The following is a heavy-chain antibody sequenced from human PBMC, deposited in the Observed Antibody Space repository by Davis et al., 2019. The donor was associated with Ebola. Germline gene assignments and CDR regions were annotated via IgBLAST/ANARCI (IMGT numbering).Heavy chain of an antibody. Sequence: GESLKTSCAASGFTFSSYSMNWVRQAPGKGLEWVAVIWYDGSNKYYADSVKGRFTISRDNSKNTLYLQMNSLRAEDTAVYYCAKDFFRGYSSSWGDYWGQGTLVTVSS. CDR1: GFTFSSYS. D-gene: IGHD6-13*01. J-gene: IGHJ4*02. V-gene: IGHV3-33*06. CDR2: IWYDGSNK. CDR3: AKDFFRGYSSSWGDY.